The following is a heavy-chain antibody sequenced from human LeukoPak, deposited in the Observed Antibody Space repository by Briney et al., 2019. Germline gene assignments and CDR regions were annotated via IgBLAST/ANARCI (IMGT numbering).Heavy chain of an antibody. V-gene: IGHV4-39*01. D-gene: IGHD6-19*01. CDR3: ARRRPGIAVAGSHDAFDI. J-gene: IGHJ3*02. Sequence: SETLSLTCTVSGGSISSSSYYWGWLRQPPGKGLEWIGSIYYSGSTYYNPSLKSRVTISVDTSKNQFSLKLSSVTAADTAVYYCARRRPGIAVAGSHDAFDIWGQGTMVTVSS. CDR2: IYYSGST. CDR1: GGSISSSSYY.